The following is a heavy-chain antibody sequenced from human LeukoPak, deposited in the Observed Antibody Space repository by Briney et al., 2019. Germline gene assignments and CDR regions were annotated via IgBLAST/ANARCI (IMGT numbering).Heavy chain of an antibody. J-gene: IGHJ4*02. V-gene: IGHV4-34*01. CDR1: GGSFSGYY. CDR3: ASDDY. Sequence: SETLSLTCAVYGGSFSGYYWSWIRQPPGKGLEWIGSISYSGSTYYNPSLKSRVTISVDTSKNQFSLNLSSVTAADTAVYFCASDDYWGQGTLVTVSS. CDR2: ISYSGST.